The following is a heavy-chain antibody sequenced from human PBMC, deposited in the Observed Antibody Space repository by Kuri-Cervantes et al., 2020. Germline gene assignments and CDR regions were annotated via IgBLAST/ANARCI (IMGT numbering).Heavy chain of an antibody. J-gene: IGHJ6*02. CDR3: ARARALYEPYYHYGMDV. CDR2: IHHSGST. Sequence: LRLSCTVSGGSISSSSYYWGWIRQPPGKGLEWIGYIHHSGSTYYNPSIRSRVTISVDTSKNQFSLRLTSVTAADTAVYYCARARALYEPYYHYGMDVWGQGTTVTVSS. D-gene: IGHD3-16*01. CDR1: GGSISSSSYY. V-gene: IGHV4-30-4*08.